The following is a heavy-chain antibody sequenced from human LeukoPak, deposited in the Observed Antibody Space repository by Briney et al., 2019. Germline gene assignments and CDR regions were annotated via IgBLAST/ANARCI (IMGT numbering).Heavy chain of an antibody. Sequence: SETLSLTCTVSGGSISSGDCYWSWIRQPPGKGLEWIGYIYYSGSTYYNPSLKSRVTISLGTSKNQFSLKLSSVTAADTAVYYCARGGRALGWFDPWGQGTLVTVSS. J-gene: IGHJ5*02. CDR3: ARGGRALGWFDP. CDR1: GGSISSGDCY. D-gene: IGHD3-3*02. V-gene: IGHV4-30-4*01. CDR2: IYYSGST.